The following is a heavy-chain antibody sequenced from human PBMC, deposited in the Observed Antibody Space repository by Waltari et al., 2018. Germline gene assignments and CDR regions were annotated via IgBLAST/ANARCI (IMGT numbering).Heavy chain of an antibody. V-gene: IGHV3-49*04. Sequence: EVQLVESGGGLVQPGRSLRLSCTASGFTFGDYAMSWVRQAPGKGLEWVGFIRSKAYGGTTEYAASVKGRFTISRDDSKSIAYLQMNSLKTEDTAVYYCTRDAGTSPRYYYYYYMDVWGKGTTVTVSS. CDR1: GFTFGDYA. CDR3: TRDAGTSPRYYYYYYMDV. J-gene: IGHJ6*03. CDR2: IRSKAYGGTT. D-gene: IGHD1-1*01.